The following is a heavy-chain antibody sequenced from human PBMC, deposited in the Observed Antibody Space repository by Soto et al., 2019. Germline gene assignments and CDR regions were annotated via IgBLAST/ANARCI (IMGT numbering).Heavy chain of an antibody. D-gene: IGHD3-10*01. CDR1: GFTFNNTW. V-gene: IGHV3-15*07. Sequence: EVQVVESGGGLVKPGGSLTLSCAASGFTFNNTWMNWVRQAPGKGLEWVGRIKSKTDGGTTDYTAPVKGRFTISRDDSNNTLYLQMNSLKTGDTAVYYCTTGRSGSYYWGQGTLVTVSS. CDR3: TTGRSGSYY. J-gene: IGHJ4*02. CDR2: IKSKTDGGTT.